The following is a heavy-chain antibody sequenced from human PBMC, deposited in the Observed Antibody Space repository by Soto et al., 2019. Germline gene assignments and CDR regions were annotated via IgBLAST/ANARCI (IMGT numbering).Heavy chain of an antibody. CDR2: INAGNGNT. V-gene: IGHV1-3*01. CDR1: GYTFTTYA. CDR3: ARAGLFWSNYMDV. Sequence: ASVKVSSKASGYTFTTYAMHWVRQAPGQRLEWMGWINAGNGNTKYSQKFQGRVTITRDTSASTVYMELSSLRSEDTAVYYCARAGLFWSNYMDVWGKGTTVTVSS. D-gene: IGHD3-3*01. J-gene: IGHJ6*03.